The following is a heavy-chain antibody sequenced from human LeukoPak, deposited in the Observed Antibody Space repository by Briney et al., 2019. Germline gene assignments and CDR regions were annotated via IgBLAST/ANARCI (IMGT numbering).Heavy chain of an antibody. D-gene: IGHD3-22*01. V-gene: IGHV5-10-1*01. J-gene: IGHJ4*02. CDR1: GYSFTSCW. Sequence: GESLKISCKGSGYSFTSCWISWVRQMPGKGLEWMGRIDPSDSYTNYSPSFQGHVTISADKSISTAYLQWSSLKASDTAMYYCARRRYYDSSGYYEIDYWGQGTLVTVSS. CDR2: IDPSDSYT. CDR3: ARRRYYDSSGYYEIDY.